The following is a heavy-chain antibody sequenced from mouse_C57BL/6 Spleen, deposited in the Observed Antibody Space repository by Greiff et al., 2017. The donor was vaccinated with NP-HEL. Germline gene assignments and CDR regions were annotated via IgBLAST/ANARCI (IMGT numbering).Heavy chain of an antibody. Sequence: EVQLVESGGGLVKPGGFLKLSCAASGFTFSSYAMSWVRQTPEKRLEWVATISDGGSYTYYPDNVKGRFTISRDNAKNNLYLQMSHLKSEDTAMYYCAREGITTVVADYYAMDYWGQGTSVTVSS. V-gene: IGHV5-4*01. CDR3: AREGITTVVADYYAMDY. CDR2: ISDGGSYT. CDR1: GFTFSSYA. D-gene: IGHD1-1*01. J-gene: IGHJ4*01.